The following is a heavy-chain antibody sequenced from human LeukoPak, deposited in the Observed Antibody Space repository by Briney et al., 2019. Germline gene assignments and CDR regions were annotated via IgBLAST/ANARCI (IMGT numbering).Heavy chain of an antibody. D-gene: IGHD3-22*01. Sequence: ASVKVSCKASGGTFSSYAISWVRQAPGQGLEWMGGIIPIFGTANYAQKFQGRVTITTDESTSTAYMELSRLRSDDTAVYYCARRGGSGYFNWFDPWGQGTLVTVSS. V-gene: IGHV1-69*05. CDR2: IIPIFGTA. CDR1: GGTFSSYA. J-gene: IGHJ5*02. CDR3: ARRGGSGYFNWFDP.